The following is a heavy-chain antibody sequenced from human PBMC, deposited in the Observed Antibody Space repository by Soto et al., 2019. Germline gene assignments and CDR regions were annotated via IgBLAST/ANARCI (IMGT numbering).Heavy chain of an antibody. CDR2: IYRTGET. V-gene: IGHV4-4*02. Sequence: SETLSLTCAVSGGSISSGNWWGWVRQTPGKGLEWIGEIYRTGETNYNPSLKSRATISVDKSENQFSLRLNSVTAADTAFYYCTRNGNYCLDYWGQGTLVTVSS. D-gene: IGHD1-7*01. J-gene: IGHJ4*02. CDR1: GGSISSGNW. CDR3: TRNGNYCLDY.